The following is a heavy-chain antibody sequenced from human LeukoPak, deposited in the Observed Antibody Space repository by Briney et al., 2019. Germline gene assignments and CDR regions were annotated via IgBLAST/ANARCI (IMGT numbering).Heavy chain of an antibody. Sequence: GASVNVSCKASGGTFSSYAISWVRQAPGQGLEWMGGIIPIFGTANYAQKFQGRVTITADESTSTAYMELSSLRSEDTAVYYCARAPGYNLYYFDYWGQGTLVTVSS. J-gene: IGHJ4*02. CDR3: ARAPGYNLYYFDY. D-gene: IGHD5-24*01. CDR1: GGTFSSYA. V-gene: IGHV1-69*01. CDR2: IIPIFGTA.